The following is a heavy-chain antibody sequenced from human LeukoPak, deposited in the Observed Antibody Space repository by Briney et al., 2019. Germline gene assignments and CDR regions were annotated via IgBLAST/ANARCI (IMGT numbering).Heavy chain of an antibody. CDR3: GKARGGLLPNPRRYFDY. CDR2: ISGNAKTT. V-gene: IGHV3-23*01. J-gene: IGHJ4*02. Sequence: GGSLRLSCAASGFTFSCYAMNWVRQAPGKGLEWVSAISGNAKTTYYSGSVKGRFTISRDNSKNTLFLQINSLRAEDTAVYYCGKARGGLLPNPRRYFDYWGQGALLTVSS. CDR1: GFTFSCYA. D-gene: IGHD2-15*01.